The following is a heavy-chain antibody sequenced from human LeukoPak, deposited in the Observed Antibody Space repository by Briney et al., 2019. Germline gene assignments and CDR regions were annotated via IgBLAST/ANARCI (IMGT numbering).Heavy chain of an antibody. CDR2: ISSSGSTI. D-gene: IGHD2-2*01. V-gene: IGHV3-11*01. J-gene: IGHJ4*02. Sequence: GGSLRLSCAASGFTLSDYYMSWIRQAPGQGLEWVSYISSSGSTIYYADSVKGRFTISRDNAKNSLYLQMNSLRAEDTAVYYCATDSVVPAAPVDYWGQGTLVTVSS. CDR1: GFTLSDYY. CDR3: ATDSVVPAAPVDY.